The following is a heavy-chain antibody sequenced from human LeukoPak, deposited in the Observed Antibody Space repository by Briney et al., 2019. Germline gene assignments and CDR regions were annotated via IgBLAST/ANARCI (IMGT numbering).Heavy chain of an antibody. CDR2: ISWNSGSI. Sequence: GGSLRLSCVGSGFKFDDYAMHWVRQAPGKGLEWVSGISWNSGSIGYADSVKGRFTISRDNAKDSLYLQMNSLRAEDTALYYCAKSPTYYYDSSGYSAWGQGTLDTVSS. V-gene: IGHV3-9*01. CDR3: AKSPTYYYDSSGYSA. J-gene: IGHJ4*02. CDR1: GFKFDDYA. D-gene: IGHD3-22*01.